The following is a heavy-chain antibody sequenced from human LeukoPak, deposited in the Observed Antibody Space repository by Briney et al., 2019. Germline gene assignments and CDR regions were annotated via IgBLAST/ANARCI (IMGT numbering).Heavy chain of an antibody. Sequence: PSETLSLTCAVYGGSFSGYYWSWIRQPPGKGLEWIGEINHSGSTNYNPSLKSRVTISVDTSKNQFSLKLSSVTAADTAVYYCARGRENKIFGVVIKPVEKGWFDPWGQGTLVTVSS. V-gene: IGHV4-34*01. CDR2: INHSGST. CDR1: GGSFSGYY. CDR3: ARGRENKIFGVVIKPVEKGWFDP. D-gene: IGHD3-3*01. J-gene: IGHJ5*02.